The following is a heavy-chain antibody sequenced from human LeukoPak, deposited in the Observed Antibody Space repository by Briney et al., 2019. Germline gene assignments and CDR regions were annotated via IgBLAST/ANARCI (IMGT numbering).Heavy chain of an antibody. Sequence: ASVKVSCKVSGYTLTELSMHWVRQAPGKGLEWMGGFDPEDGETIYAQKFQGRVTMTEDTSTDTAYMELSSLRSEDTAVYYCATVFSMGAPVYNWFDPWGQGTLVTVSS. V-gene: IGHV1-24*01. CDR1: GYTLTELS. CDR2: FDPEDGET. D-gene: IGHD1-26*01. CDR3: ATVFSMGAPVYNWFDP. J-gene: IGHJ5*02.